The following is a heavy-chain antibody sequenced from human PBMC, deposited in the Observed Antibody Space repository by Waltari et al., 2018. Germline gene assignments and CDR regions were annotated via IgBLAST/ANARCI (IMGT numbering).Heavy chain of an antibody. D-gene: IGHD3-3*01. V-gene: IGHV4-4*07. J-gene: IGHJ6*02. CDR3: AGSSNFGIYGLDV. CDR2: IYTSGST. Sequence: QVQLQESGPGLVKPSETLSLICIVSGGSISSYYWNWIRQPAGKGLEWIGRIYTSGSTSYNPSLRGRVTMSVDTSKNHVSLRLSSVTAADTAVYYCAGSSNFGIYGLDVWGQGTTVIVSS. CDR1: GGSISSYY.